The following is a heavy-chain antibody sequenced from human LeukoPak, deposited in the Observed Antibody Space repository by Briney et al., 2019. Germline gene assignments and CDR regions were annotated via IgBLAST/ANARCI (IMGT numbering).Heavy chain of an antibody. J-gene: IGHJ4*02. CDR1: GFTFSSYG. Sequence: PGRSLRLSCAASGFTFSSYGMHWVRQAPGKGLEWVSSIGGSSSSIYYADSVKGRFTISRDNAKNSLYLQMNSLRAEDTAVYYCAREDREAFDYWGQGTLVTVSS. CDR2: IGGSSSSI. CDR3: AREDREAFDY. V-gene: IGHV3-21*01. D-gene: IGHD2-15*01.